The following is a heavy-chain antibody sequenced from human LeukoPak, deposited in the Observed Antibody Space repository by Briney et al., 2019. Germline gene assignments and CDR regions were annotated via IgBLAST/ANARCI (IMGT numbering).Heavy chain of an antibody. Sequence: SETLSLTCTVSGGSISSYYWSWIRQPPGKGLEWIGSIYYSGSTNYNPSLKSRVTMSVDTSKNQFSLKLSSVTAADTAVYYCAITARQYCSSTSCHYYMDVWGKGTTVTVSS. CDR1: GGSISSYY. J-gene: IGHJ6*03. CDR3: AITARQYCSSTSCHYYMDV. D-gene: IGHD2-2*01. V-gene: IGHV4-59*12. CDR2: IYYSGST.